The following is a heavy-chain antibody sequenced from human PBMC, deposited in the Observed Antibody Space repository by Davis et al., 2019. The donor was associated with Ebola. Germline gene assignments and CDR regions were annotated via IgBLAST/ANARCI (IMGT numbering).Heavy chain of an antibody. CDR3: GPTGRLTYGLDV. CDR2: IAVNDVET. V-gene: IGHV3-23*01. Sequence: GGSLRLSFPGSGFTFNNYPLTCVRQTSGKRLARISTIAVNDVETFYADSVKGRFTISRDSSQNTVYLQMNSLRPEDTAVYFCGPTGRLTYGLDVWGQGTTVTVSS. CDR1: GFTFNNYP. D-gene: IGHD1-26*01. J-gene: IGHJ6*02.